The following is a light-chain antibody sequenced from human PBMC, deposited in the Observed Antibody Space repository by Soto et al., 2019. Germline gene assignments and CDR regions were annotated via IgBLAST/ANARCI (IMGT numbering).Light chain of an antibody. V-gene: IGLV2-14*01. J-gene: IGLJ1*01. CDR3: SSYTSSSTFV. CDR2: EAS. CDR1: SSDVGGYNY. Sequence: QSALTQPASVSGSPGQSITISCTGTSSDVGGYNYVSWYQQHPGKAPKLITYEASNRPSGVSNRFSGSKSGNTASLTISGLQAEDEADYYCSSYTSSSTFVFGTGTKVTVL.